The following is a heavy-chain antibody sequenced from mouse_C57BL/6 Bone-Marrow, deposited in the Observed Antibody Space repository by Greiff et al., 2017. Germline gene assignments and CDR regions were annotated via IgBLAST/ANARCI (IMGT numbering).Heavy chain of an antibody. CDR3: ARIAYVSSYGFAY. D-gene: IGHD1-1*01. CDR2: IWWDDDK. V-gene: IGHV8-8*01. Sequence: QVTLKVSGPGILQPSQTLSLTCSFSGFSLSTFGMGVGWLRQPSGMGLVWLAHIWWDDDKYYNPALKNRLTISKDTYKNQVFHKIANVDTADTATYYCARIAYVSSYGFAYWGQGTLVTFSA. CDR1: GFSLSTFGMG. J-gene: IGHJ3*01.